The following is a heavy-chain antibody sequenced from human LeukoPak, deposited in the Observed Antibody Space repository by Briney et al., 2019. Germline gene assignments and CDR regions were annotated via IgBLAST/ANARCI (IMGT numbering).Heavy chain of an antibody. D-gene: IGHD6-19*01. J-gene: IGHJ4*02. CDR3: ARGAPGYGGGWYIDY. V-gene: IGHV1-8*01. CDR1: GYTFTSYD. Sequence: ASVKVSCKASGYTFTSYDINWVRQATGQGLEWMGWMNPNSGNTGYAQKFQGRVTMTRNISISTAYMELSSLRSEDTAVYYCARGAPGYGGGWYIDYGGQGTLVTVSS. CDR2: MNPNSGNT.